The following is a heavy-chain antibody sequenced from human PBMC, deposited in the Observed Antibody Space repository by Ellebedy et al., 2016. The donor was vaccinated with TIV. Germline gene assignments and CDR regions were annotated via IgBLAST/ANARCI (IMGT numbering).Heavy chain of an antibody. CDR2: IKQDGSEK. J-gene: IGHJ4*02. Sequence: ETLSLXXAVSGGSISSGNWWPWVRQPPGKGLEWVANIKQDGSEKYYVDSVKGRFTISRDNAKNSLYLQMNSLRAEDTAVYFCARGPVQFYYGSGIYYFDYWGQGTLVTVSS. CDR1: GGSISSGNW. CDR3: ARGPVQFYYGSGIYYFDY. D-gene: IGHD3-10*01. V-gene: IGHV3-7*01.